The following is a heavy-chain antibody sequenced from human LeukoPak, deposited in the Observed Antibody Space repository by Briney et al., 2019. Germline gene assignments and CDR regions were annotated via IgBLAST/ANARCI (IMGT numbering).Heavy chain of an antibody. V-gene: IGHV3-53*01. CDR1: GFTVSSNY. Sequence: SGGSLRLSCAASGFTVSSNYMSWVRQAPGKGLEWVSVIYSGGSTYYADSVKGRFTISRDNSKNTLYLQMNSLRAEDTAVYYCARVDTMVRGVIDYYFDYWGQGTLVTVSS. D-gene: IGHD3-10*01. CDR2: IYSGGST. CDR3: ARVDTMVRGVIDYYFDY. J-gene: IGHJ4*02.